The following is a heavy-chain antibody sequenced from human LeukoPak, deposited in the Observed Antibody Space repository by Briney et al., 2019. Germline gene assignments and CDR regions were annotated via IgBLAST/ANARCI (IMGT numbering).Heavy chain of an antibody. CDR3: IKGQTDY. CDR1: GFTFSGSA. Sequence: GGSLKLSCAASGFTFSGSAMHWVRQASGKGLEWVGRIRSKANSYATAYAASVKGRFTISRDDSKNTAYLQMNSLKTEDTAAYYCIKGQTDYWGQGTLVTVSS. CDR2: IRSKANSYAT. J-gene: IGHJ4*02. V-gene: IGHV3-73*01.